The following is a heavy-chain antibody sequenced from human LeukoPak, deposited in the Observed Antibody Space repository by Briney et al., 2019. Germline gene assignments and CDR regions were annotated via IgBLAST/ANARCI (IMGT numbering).Heavy chain of an antibody. J-gene: IGHJ4*02. CDR3: ARGGGAMYDILTGYYFYY. D-gene: IGHD3-9*01. CDR2: INPNSGGT. Sequence: ASVTVSFKASGYTFTVYYMHWVRQAPGQGLEWMGWINPNSGGTNYAQKFQGWVTMTRDTSISTAYMELSRLRSDDTAVYYCARGGGAMYDILTGYYFYYWGQGTLVTVSS. V-gene: IGHV1-2*04. CDR1: GYTFTVYY.